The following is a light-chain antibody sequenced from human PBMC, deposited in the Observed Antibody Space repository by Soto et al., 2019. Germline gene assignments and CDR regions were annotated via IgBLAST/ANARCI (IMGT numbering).Light chain of an antibody. CDR2: EVS. V-gene: IGLV2-23*02. Sequence: QSVLTQPASVSGSPGQSITMSCTGSRSDVGGYNLVSWYQQHPGKAPKLMIYEVSKRPSGVSNRFSGSKSGNTASLTISGLQAEDEADYDCSSYAGSSTFVVFGGGTKVTVL. CDR3: SSYAGSSTFVV. J-gene: IGLJ2*01. CDR1: RSDVGGYNL.